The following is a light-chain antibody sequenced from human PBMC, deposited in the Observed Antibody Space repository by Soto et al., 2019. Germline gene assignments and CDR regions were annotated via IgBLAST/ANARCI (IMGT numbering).Light chain of an antibody. CDR3: CSYAGTHTFVI. CDR1: SNDIGGYNS. CDR2: DVT. J-gene: IGLJ2*01. V-gene: IGLV2-11*01. Sequence: QSALTHPHSVSGSPGQSVTISCTGTSNDIGGYNSVSWYQRHPGKAPKLIIYDVTKRPSGVPDRFSGSKSGDTASLTISGLQSEDEAEYYCCSYAGTHTFVIFGAGTKLTVL.